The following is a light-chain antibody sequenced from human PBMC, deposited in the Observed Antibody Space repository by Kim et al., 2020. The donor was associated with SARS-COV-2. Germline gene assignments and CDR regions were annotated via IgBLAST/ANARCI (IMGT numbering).Light chain of an antibody. Sequence: GQSITISCTGTSSDVGGYNYVSWYQQHPGKDPKLMIYDVLKRPSGVSNRFSGSKSGNTASLTISGLQAEDEADYYCSSYTSSSTYVFGTGTKVTVL. CDR1: SSDVGGYNY. CDR2: DVL. J-gene: IGLJ1*01. CDR3: SSYTSSSTYV. V-gene: IGLV2-14*03.